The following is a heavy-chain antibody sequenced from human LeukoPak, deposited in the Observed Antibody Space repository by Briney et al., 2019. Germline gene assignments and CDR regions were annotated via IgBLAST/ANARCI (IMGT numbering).Heavy chain of an antibody. Sequence: PSATLSLTCAVSGYSIGSGYYWGWIRQPPGKGLEWIGSIYHSGSTYYNPSLKSRVTISVDTSKNQFSLKLSSVTAADTAVYYCARLKYSSSWYDAFDIWGQGTMVTVSS. D-gene: IGHD6-13*01. CDR1: GYSIGSGYY. CDR3: ARLKYSSSWYDAFDI. J-gene: IGHJ3*02. CDR2: IYHSGST. V-gene: IGHV4-38-2*01.